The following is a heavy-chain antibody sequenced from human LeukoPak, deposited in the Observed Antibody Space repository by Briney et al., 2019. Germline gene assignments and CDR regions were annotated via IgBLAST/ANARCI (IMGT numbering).Heavy chain of an antibody. CDR2: INPNSGGT. Sequence: ASVKVSCKASGYTFTGYYMHWVRQAPGQGLEWMGWINPNSGGTNYAQKFQGRVTMTRDTSISTAYMELSRLRSDDTAVYYCARDRGRWLQRILYHFDYWGQGTLVTVSS. CDR3: ARDRGRWLQRILYHFDY. J-gene: IGHJ4*02. D-gene: IGHD5-24*01. CDR1: GYTFTGYY. V-gene: IGHV1-2*02.